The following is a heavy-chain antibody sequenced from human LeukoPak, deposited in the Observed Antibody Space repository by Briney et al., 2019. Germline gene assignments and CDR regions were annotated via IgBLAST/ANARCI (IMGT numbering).Heavy chain of an antibody. V-gene: IGHV3-21*01. J-gene: IGHJ3*02. CDR1: GFTFSNYR. D-gene: IGHD5-24*01. CDR2: ISSIIIYI. Sequence: PGGSLRLSCAASGFTFSNYRMNWVRQAPGKGLEWVSSISSIIIYIYYADSLKGRFTISRDNAKNSLYLQMNSLRAEDTAVYYCARGRDGYNLVDAFDIWGQGIMVTVSS. CDR3: ARGRDGYNLVDAFDI.